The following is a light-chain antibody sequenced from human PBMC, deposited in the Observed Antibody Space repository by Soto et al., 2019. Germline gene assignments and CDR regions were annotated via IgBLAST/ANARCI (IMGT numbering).Light chain of an antibody. J-gene: IGLJ3*02. CDR1: SSDVGAYKY. CDR3: TSYVGNDIWV. V-gene: IGLV2-8*01. Sequence: QSVLTQPPSASGSPGRSVTISCTGTSSDVGAYKYVSWYQQYPGKAPKLMIYEVTKRPSGVPDRFSGSKSGNTASLTVSGLQAEDEADYYCTSYVGNDIWVFGGGTNVTVL. CDR2: EVT.